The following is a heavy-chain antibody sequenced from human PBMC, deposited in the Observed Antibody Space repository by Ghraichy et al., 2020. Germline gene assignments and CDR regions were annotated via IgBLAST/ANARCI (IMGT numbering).Heavy chain of an antibody. D-gene: IGHD3-10*01. V-gene: IGHV4-59*01. CDR2: IYYSGST. CDR1: GGSISSYY. J-gene: IGHJ4*02. CDR3: ARGGGSGSYRTETYDY. Sequence: SETLSLTCTVSGGSISSYYWSWIRQPPGKGLEWIGYIYYSGSTNYNPSLKSRVTISVDTSKNQFSLKLSSVTAADTAVYYCARGGGSGSYRTETYDYWGQGTLVTVSS.